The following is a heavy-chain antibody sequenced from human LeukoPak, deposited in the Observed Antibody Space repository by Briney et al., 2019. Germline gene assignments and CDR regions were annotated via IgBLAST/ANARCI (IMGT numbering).Heavy chain of an antibody. D-gene: IGHD6-19*01. CDR1: GFTFSSYG. Sequence: QPGRSLRLSCAASGFTFSSYGMHWVRQAPGKGLEWVAVIWYDGSNKYYADSVKGRFTISRDNSKSTLYLQMNSLRAEDTAVYYCATKFVDGCSSGWYVFDSWGQGTLVTVSS. V-gene: IGHV3-33*01. J-gene: IGHJ4*02. CDR3: ATKFVDGCSSGWYVFDS. CDR2: IWYDGSNK.